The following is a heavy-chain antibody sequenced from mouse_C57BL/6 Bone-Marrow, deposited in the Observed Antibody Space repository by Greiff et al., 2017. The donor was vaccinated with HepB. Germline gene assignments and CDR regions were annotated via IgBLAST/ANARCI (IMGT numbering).Heavy chain of an antibody. CDR3: ARADSSWAMDY. J-gene: IGHJ4*01. CDR1: GYSITSGYY. D-gene: IGHD3-2*02. V-gene: IGHV3-6*01. CDR2: ISYDGSN. Sequence: DVKLQESGPGLVKPSQSLSLTCSVTGYSITSGYYWNWIRQFPGNKLEWMGYISYDGSNNYNPSLKNRISITRDTSKNQFFLKLNSVTTEDTATYYCARADSSWAMDYWGQGTSVTVSS.